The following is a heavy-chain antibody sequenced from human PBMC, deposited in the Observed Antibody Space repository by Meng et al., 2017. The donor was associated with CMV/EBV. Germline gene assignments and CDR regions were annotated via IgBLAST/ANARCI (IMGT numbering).Heavy chain of an antibody. Sequence: GSLRLSCTVSGGSISSSSYYWGWIRQPPGKGLEWIGSIYYSGSTYYNPSLKSRVTISEDTSKNQFSLKLSSVTAADTAVYYCARHKQQLVRWGQGTLVTVSS. J-gene: IGHJ4*02. V-gene: IGHV4-39*01. D-gene: IGHD6-13*01. CDR1: GGSISSSSYY. CDR2: IYYSGST. CDR3: ARHKQQLVR.